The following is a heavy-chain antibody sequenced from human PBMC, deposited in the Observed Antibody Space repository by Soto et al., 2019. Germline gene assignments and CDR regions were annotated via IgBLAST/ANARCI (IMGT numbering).Heavy chain of an antibody. CDR2: INHSGST. D-gene: IGHD5-12*01. Sequence: PSETLSLTCAVYGGSFSGYYWSWIRQPPGKGLEWIGEINHSGSTNYNPSLKSRVTISVDTSKNQFSLKLSSVTAADTAVYYCAIRWGYSGYDYPKIDYWGQGTLVTVSS. V-gene: IGHV4-34*01. J-gene: IGHJ4*02. CDR1: GGSFSGYY. CDR3: AIRWGYSGYDYPKIDY.